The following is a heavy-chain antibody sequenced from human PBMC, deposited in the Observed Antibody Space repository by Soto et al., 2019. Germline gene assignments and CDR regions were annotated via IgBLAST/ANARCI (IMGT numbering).Heavy chain of an antibody. D-gene: IGHD1-26*01. CDR1: GFTFSSHW. CDR3: ARGGVGTFLLDY. V-gene: IGHV3-74*01. CDR2: INPDGTRT. Sequence: EVQLVESGGGSVQPGGSLRLSCAASGFTFSSHWVHWVRQVPGKGRVWLSRINPDGTRTTYADSVKGRFAISRDNAENTVYIHMHSLRVEDSAAYYCARGGVGTFLLDYWGQGTLVSVSS. J-gene: IGHJ4*02.